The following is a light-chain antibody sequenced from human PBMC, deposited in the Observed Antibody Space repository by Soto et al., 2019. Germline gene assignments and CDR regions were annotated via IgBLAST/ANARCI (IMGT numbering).Light chain of an antibody. J-gene: IGKJ1*01. CDR1: QRISSSS. CDR3: HHYGSSPRT. CDR2: GAS. Sequence: EIVLRQSPGTLFLSPGETATLSCRASQRISSSSLAWYQQKPGQAPRLLIYGASSRATGIPDRFSGSGSGTDFTLSISRLEPEDLAVYYCHHYGSSPRTFGQGTKVKI. V-gene: IGKV3-20*01.